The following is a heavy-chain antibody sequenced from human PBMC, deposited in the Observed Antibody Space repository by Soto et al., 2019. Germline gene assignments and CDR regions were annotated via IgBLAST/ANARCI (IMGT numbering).Heavy chain of an antibody. D-gene: IGHD2-21*02. V-gene: IGHV1-18*01. J-gene: IGHJ4*02. CDR2: FNPANQNT. Sequence: QVPLVQSGTEVKRPGASVKVSCKASGYTFSNYGVSWMRQAPGQGLEWVGWFNPANQNTNYGQKFQDRGSMTADTSTSTAYMELRGLISEDTVVYYCARVKFGDPFDFWGQGTLVTVSS. CDR3: ARVKFGDPFDF. CDR1: GYTFSNYG.